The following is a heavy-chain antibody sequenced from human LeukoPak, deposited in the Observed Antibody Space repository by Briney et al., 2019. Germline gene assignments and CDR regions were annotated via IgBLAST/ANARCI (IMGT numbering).Heavy chain of an antibody. CDR2: IYPGDSDT. V-gene: IGHV5-51*01. D-gene: IGHD2-21*02. CDR3: ARLPYCGGDCYPNWFDP. CDR1: GYSFINYW. J-gene: IGHJ5*02. Sequence: GESLKISCKASGYSFINYWIGWVRQMPGKGLDWMGIIYPGDSDTRYSPSFQGQVTISADTSISTAYLQWSSQKASDTAMYYCARLPYCGGDCYPNWFDPWGQGTLVTVSS.